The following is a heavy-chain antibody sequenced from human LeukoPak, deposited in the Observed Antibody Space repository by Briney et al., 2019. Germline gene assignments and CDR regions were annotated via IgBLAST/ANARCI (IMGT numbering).Heavy chain of an antibody. D-gene: IGHD5-12*01. CDR1: GFTFSSYA. Sequence: GGSLRLSCAASGFTFSSYAMSWVRQAPGKGLEWVSAISGSGGSTYYADSVKGRFTISRDNSKNTLYLQMNSLRAEDTAVYYCAKFYVMTVDIVATANYYYYYGMDVWGQGTTVIVSS. V-gene: IGHV3-23*01. CDR3: AKFYVMTVDIVATANYYYYYGMDV. J-gene: IGHJ6*02. CDR2: ISGSGGST.